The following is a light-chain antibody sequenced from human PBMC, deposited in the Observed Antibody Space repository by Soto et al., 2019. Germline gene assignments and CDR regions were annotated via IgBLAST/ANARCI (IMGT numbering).Light chain of an antibody. J-gene: IGKJ2*01. Sequence: DIQMTLSPSTLSASVGDRVTITCRASQSLSSWLAWYQQKPGKAPNLLIYKASSLESGVPSRFSGSGSGTEFTLTISSLQPDDFATYYCQQYNSFPYTFGQGTKLEIK. CDR3: QQYNSFPYT. V-gene: IGKV1-5*03. CDR1: QSLSSW. CDR2: KAS.